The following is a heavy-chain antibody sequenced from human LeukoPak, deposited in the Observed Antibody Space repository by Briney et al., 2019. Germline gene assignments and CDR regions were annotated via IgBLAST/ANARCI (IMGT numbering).Heavy chain of an antibody. D-gene: IGHD2-2*01. CDR1: VYTFTTYD. Sequence: GASLRVSFKPSVYTFTTYDINWVRQATGQGLEWMGWMNPNSGNTGYAQKFQGRITMTWNTSISTAYMELSSLRSEDTAVYYCARWADCSSTSCYDGIDYWGQGTLVTVSS. V-gene: IGHV1-8*01. CDR2: MNPNSGNT. CDR3: ARWADCSSTSCYDGIDY. J-gene: IGHJ4*02.